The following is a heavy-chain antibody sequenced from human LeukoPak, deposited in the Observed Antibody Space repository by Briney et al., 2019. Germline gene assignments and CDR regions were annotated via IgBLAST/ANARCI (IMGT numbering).Heavy chain of an antibody. D-gene: IGHD6-6*01. J-gene: IGHJ4*02. Sequence: ASVEVSCKASGYTFPSYFMHWVRQAPGQGLEWMGIINPTGGSTTYAQKFQGRVTMTRDTSTSTVYMELSSLRSDDTAVYCCARTAARRFDYWGQGTLVTVSS. CDR2: INPTGGST. V-gene: IGHV1-46*01. CDR3: ARTAARRFDY. CDR1: GYTFPSYF.